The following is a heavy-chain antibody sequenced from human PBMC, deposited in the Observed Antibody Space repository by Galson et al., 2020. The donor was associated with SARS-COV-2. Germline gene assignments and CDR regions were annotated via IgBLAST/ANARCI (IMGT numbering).Heavy chain of an antibody. J-gene: IGHJ3*02. Sequence: ASVKVSCKASGYTFTSYALHWVRQAPGQRPEWMGWINTVNGNTKHPQKFQGRISIIRDTYANTAYMELSSLRSEDTAVYYCAREFSGSGNYYGDAFDIWGQGTMVTGS. CDR1: GYTFTSYA. CDR2: INTVNGNT. V-gene: IGHV1-3*04. D-gene: IGHD3-10*01. CDR3: AREFSGSGNYYGDAFDI.